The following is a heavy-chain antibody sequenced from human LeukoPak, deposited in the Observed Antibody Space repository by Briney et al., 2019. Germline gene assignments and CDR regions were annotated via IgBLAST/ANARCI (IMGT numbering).Heavy chain of an antibody. Sequence: GRSLRLSCAASGFTFSSYAMHWVRQAPGKGLEWVAVISYDGSNKYYADSVKGRFTISRDNSKNTLYLQMNSLRAEDTAVYYCARGKVYYDSSGYSHGDYWGQGTLVTVSS. V-gene: IGHV3-30*04. CDR3: ARGKVYYDSSGYSHGDY. J-gene: IGHJ4*02. CDR2: ISYDGSNK. CDR1: GFTFSSYA. D-gene: IGHD3-22*01.